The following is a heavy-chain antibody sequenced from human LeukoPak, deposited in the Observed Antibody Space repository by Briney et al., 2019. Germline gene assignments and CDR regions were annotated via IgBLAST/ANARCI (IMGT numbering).Heavy chain of an antibody. CDR2: INPNSGGT. J-gene: IGHJ4*02. V-gene: IGHV1-2*06. D-gene: IGHD3-22*01. CDR1: GYTFTGYY. CDR3: AVTYYYDSSGCYYGLAFDY. Sequence: ASVKVSCKASGYTFTGYYMHWVRQAPGQGLEWRGRINPNSGGTNYAQKFQGRVTMTRDTSISTAYMELSRLRSDDTAVYYCAVTYYYDSSGCYYGLAFDYWGQGTLVTVSS.